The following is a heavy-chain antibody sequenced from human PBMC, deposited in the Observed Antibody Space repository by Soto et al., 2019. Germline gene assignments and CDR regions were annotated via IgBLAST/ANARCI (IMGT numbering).Heavy chain of an antibody. V-gene: IGHV1-18*01. CDR1: GYTFTSYG. Sequence: QVQLVQSGAEVKKPGASVKVSCKASGYTFTSYGIRWVRQAPGQGLEWMGWISAYNGNTNYAQKLEGRVTMTTDTSTSTAYMELRSLRSDDTAVYYCACCRGPSCYWYPFDYWGQGTLVTVSS. J-gene: IGHJ4*02. D-gene: IGHD2-2*01. CDR2: ISAYNGNT. CDR3: ACCRGPSCYWYPFDY.